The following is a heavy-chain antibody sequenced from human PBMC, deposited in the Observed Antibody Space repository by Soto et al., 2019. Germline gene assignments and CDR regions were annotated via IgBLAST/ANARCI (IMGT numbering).Heavy chain of an antibody. CDR2: IYPGDSDT. CDR3: ARPAPHNKDYGDDEEH. V-gene: IGHV5-51*01. J-gene: IGHJ1*01. D-gene: IGHD4-17*01. Sequence: GESLKISCKGSGYSFTSYWIGWVRQMPGKGLEWMGIIYPGDSDTRYSPSFQGQATISADKSISTAYLQWSSLKASDTAMYYCARPAPHNKDYGDDEEHWGQGTLVTGAS. CDR1: GYSFTSYW.